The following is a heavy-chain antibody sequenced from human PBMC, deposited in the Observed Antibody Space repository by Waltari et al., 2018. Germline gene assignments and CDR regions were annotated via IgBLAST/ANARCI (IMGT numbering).Heavy chain of an antibody. J-gene: IGHJ6*03. V-gene: IGHV4-38-2*02. CDR1: GSSISRGSY. CDR3: ARVDLTTVTTNYYYYMDV. Sequence: QVQLQESGPGLVKPSETLSLTCTVSGSSISRGSYWGWIRQPPGKGLEWIGSIYHSGSTYYHPSLKSRVSISVDPSKNQFSPKLSSVTAADTAVHYCARVDLTTVTTNYYYYMDVWGKGTTVTISS. CDR2: IYHSGST. D-gene: IGHD4-17*01.